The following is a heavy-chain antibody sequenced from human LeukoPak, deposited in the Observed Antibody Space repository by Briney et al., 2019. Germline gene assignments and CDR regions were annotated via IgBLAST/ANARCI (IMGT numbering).Heavy chain of an antibody. Sequence: PSETLSLTCAVSGASVSGSNYYWGWIRQPPGKGLEWIGNIYSSGSTYYNASLKSRVTISVDTSKNQFSLKLSSVTAADTAVYYCARDVLHDAFDIWGQGTMVTVSS. CDR1: GASVSGSNYY. CDR2: IYSSGST. CDR3: ARDVLHDAFDI. D-gene: IGHD5-18*01. J-gene: IGHJ3*02. V-gene: IGHV4-39*07.